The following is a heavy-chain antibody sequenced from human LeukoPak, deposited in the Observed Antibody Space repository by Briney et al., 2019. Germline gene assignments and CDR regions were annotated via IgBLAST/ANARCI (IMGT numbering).Heavy chain of an antibody. D-gene: IGHD3-22*01. V-gene: IGHV4-30-4*08. J-gene: IGHJ1*01. CDR3: ARGSGTMKH. Sequence: PSETLSLTCAVYGGPFSGYYWSWIRQPPGKGLEWIGYIYYSGSTYYNPSLKSRVTISVDTSKNQFSLKLSSVTAADTAVYYCARGSGTMKHWGQGTLVTVSS. CDR1: GGPFSGYY. CDR2: IYYSGST.